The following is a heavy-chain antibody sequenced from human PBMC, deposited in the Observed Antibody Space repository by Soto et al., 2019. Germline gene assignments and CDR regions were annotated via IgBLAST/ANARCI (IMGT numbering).Heavy chain of an antibody. J-gene: IGHJ4*02. CDR3: ARGGDVLDY. CDR1: GFVFGGFG. Sequence: QVELVESGGGVVRPGKSLTVSCTGSGFVFGGFGMHWVRQTPGKGLEWLGMASYDGTYKYFADSVKGRFTISRDNGMNPVYRQMDNLRLEDTALYYCARGGDVLDYWGRGTLVTVSS. D-gene: IGHD3-16*01. V-gene: IGHV3-30*03. CDR2: ASYDGTYK.